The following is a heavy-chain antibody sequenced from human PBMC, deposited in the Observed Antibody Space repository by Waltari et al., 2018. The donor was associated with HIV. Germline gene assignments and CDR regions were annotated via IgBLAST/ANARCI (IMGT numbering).Heavy chain of an antibody. D-gene: IGHD2-2*01. V-gene: IGHV1-69*05. Sequence: QVQLVQSGAEVTKPGSSVKVSCKATGVTLSSYATHWVRQAPGQGLEWMGGIIPNSGTVNYAQKFQGRVTINSDESTNTAYLDLSRLRSEDTAVYYCARGTGSCSTTSCPTWGMDVWGQGTTVTVSS. J-gene: IGHJ6*02. CDR1: GVTLSSYA. CDR3: ARGTGSCSTTSCPTWGMDV. CDR2: IIPNSGTV.